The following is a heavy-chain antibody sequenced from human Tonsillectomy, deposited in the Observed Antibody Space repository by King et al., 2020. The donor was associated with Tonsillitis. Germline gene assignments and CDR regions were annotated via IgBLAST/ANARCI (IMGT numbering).Heavy chain of an antibody. CDR2: IYYSGST. J-gene: IGHJ4*02. V-gene: IGHV4-30-4*07. CDR3: VSGVRITMVRGVIAAVFDF. Sequence: VQLQESGPGLVKPSQTLSLTCAVFGVSISSGGYSWSWIRQPPGKGLEWIGYIYYSGSTFYNPSLKSRLTISADTSKNQFSLKLSSVTAADTAVYYCVSGVRITMVRGVIAAVFDFWGQGTLVTVSS. D-gene: IGHD3-10*01. CDR1: GVSISSGGYS.